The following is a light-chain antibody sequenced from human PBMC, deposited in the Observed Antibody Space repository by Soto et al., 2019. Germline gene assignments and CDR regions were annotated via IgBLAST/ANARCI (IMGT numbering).Light chain of an antibody. CDR1: QSVSGN. V-gene: IGKV3-15*01. CDR3: QQYNNWPSWT. Sequence: EIVMTQSPATLSVSPGERATLSCRASQSVSGNLAWYQQKPGQAPRLLMYGASTRATGIPARFSGSGSGTEFTLTFSSLQSEDFAVYYCQQYNNWPSWTFGQGTKVEIK. CDR2: GAS. J-gene: IGKJ1*01.